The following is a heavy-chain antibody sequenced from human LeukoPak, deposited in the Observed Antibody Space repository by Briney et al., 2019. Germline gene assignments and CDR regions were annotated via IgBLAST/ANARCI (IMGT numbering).Heavy chain of an antibody. CDR2: ISYDGSGQ. V-gene: IGHV3-30-3*01. J-gene: IGHJ4*02. CDR3: ARANRPFHTSGWYKDY. CDR1: GFTFSSYA. Sequence: GGSLRLPCAASGFTFSSYAMHWVRQAPGKGLEWVALISYDGSGQYYTESVKGRFTISRDNSKNTLYLQVNSLRVEDTAVYYCARANRPFHTSGWYKDYGGQGTLVTVSS. D-gene: IGHD6-19*01.